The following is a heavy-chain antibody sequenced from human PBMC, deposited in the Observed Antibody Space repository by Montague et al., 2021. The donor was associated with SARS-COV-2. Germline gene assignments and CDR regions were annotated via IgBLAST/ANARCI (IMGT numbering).Heavy chain of an antibody. CDR2: ISYTGST. J-gene: IGHJ2*01. V-gene: IGHV4-39*01. D-gene: IGHD4-23*01. CDR3: ARHVAPCGGNCRNWYFDL. Sequence: SETLSLTCTVSGGSISSNLFYWGWIRPTPGKGLEWIGDISYTGSTYYNPSLKSRVTVAVNTSKNQFSLRLISLTAADTAMYYCARHVAPCGGNCRNWYFDLWGRGSLVTVSS. CDR1: GGSISSNLFY.